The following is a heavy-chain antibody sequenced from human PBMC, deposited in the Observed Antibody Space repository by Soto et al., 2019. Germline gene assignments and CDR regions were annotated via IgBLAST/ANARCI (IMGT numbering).Heavy chain of an antibody. J-gene: IGHJ6*02. Sequence: AETLSLTCAVYGGSFSGYYWSWIRQPPGKGLEWIGEINHSGSTNYNPSLKSRVTISVDTSKNQFSLKLSSVTAADTAVYYCARDLGAAAPYYYGMDVWGQGTTVTVSS. V-gene: IGHV4-34*01. CDR2: INHSGST. D-gene: IGHD6-13*01. CDR3: ARDLGAAAPYYYGMDV. CDR1: GGSFSGYY.